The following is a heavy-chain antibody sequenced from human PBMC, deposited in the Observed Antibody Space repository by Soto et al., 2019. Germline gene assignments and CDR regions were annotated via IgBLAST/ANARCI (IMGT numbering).Heavy chain of an antibody. D-gene: IGHD2-21*02. Sequence: ASVKVSCKASGYTFTSYDINWVRQATGQGLEWMGWMNPNSGNTGYAQKFQGRVTITRDTSASTAYMELSSLRSEDTAVYYCARSIVVVTALDYWGQGTLVTVSS. CDR3: ARSIVVVTALDY. V-gene: IGHV1-8*01. J-gene: IGHJ4*02. CDR2: MNPNSGNT. CDR1: GYTFTSYD.